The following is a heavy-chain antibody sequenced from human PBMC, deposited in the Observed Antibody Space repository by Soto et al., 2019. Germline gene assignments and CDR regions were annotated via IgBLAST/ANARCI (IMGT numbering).Heavy chain of an antibody. CDR2: INHSGST. J-gene: IGHJ4*02. CDR1: GGSFSGYY. CDR3: ARGSPPFYDYVWGSYRYRTYFDY. D-gene: IGHD3-16*02. Sequence: QVQLQQWGAGLLKPSETLSLTCAVYGGSFSGYYWSWIRQPPGKGLEWIGEINHSGSTNYNPSLKSRVTISVDTSKNQFSLKLSSVTAAEKAVYYCARGSPPFYDYVWGSYRYRTYFDYWGQGTLVTVSS. V-gene: IGHV4-34*01.